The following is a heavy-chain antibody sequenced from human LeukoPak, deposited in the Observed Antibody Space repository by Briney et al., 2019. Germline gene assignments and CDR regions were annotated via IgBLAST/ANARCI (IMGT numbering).Heavy chain of an antibody. J-gene: IGHJ4*02. CDR3: AAVSVDYGDSSFGF. Sequence: GGSLRLSCAASGFTFSNAWMSWVRQPPGKGLEWVGRIKSKTDGGTTDYAEPVKGRFTISRDDSKNTLCLQMNFLKTEDTALYYCAAVSVDYGDSSFGFWGQGTLVTVSS. CDR1: GFTFSNAW. D-gene: IGHD4-17*01. CDR2: IKSKTDGGTT. V-gene: IGHV3-15*01.